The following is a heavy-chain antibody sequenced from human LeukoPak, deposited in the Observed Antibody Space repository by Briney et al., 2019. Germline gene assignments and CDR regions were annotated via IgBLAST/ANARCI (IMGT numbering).Heavy chain of an antibody. CDR3: ASGYSSGWSYGMDV. CDR2: IIPIFGTA. D-gene: IGHD6-19*01. J-gene: IGHJ6*02. CDR1: GGTFSSYA. Sequence: SVKVSCTASGGTFSSYAISWVRQAPGQGLEWMGGIIPIFGTANYAQKFQGRVTITADESTSTAYMELSSLRSEDMAVYYCASGYSSGWSYGMDVWGQGTTVTVSS. V-gene: IGHV1-69*13.